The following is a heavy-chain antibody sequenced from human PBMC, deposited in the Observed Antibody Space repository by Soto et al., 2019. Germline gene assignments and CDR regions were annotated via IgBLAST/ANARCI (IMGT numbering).Heavy chain of an antibody. CDR2: IIPIFGTA. CDR3: ARHPRQNYYYGMDV. CDR1: GGTFSSYA. V-gene: IGHV1-69*12. Sequence: QVQLVQSGAEVKKPGSSVKVSCKASGGTFSSYAISWVRQAPGQGLEWMGGIIPIFGTANYAQKFQGRVKITADESTSTDYMELSSLRSEDTAVYYCARHPRQNYYYGMDVWGQGTTVTVSS. J-gene: IGHJ6*02.